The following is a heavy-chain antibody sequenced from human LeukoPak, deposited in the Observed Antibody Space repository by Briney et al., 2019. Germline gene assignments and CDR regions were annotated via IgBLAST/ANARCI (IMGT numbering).Heavy chain of an antibody. V-gene: IGHV1-18*01. Sequence: GASVKVSCEASGYTFTSYGISWVRQAPGQGLEWMGWISAYNGNTNYAQKLQGRVTMTTDTSTSTAYMELRSLRSDDTAVYYCARDSPIVVVPAAQTFDIWGQGTMVTVSS. D-gene: IGHD2-2*01. CDR3: ARDSPIVVVPAAQTFDI. CDR2: ISAYNGNT. J-gene: IGHJ3*02. CDR1: GYTFTSYG.